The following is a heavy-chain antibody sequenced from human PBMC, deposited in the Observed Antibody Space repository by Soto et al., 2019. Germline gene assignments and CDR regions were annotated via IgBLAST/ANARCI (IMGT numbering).Heavy chain of an antibody. CDR2: ISGSGGST. D-gene: IGHD6-13*01. Sequence: EVQLVESGGGLVQPGGSLRLSCAASGITFSSYAMSWVRQAPGKGLEWVSAISGSGGSTYYADSVKGRFTISRDNSKNTLYLQMNSLRAEDTAVYYCAKDRDSSNYYYYYYGMDVWGQGTTVTVSS. V-gene: IGHV3-23*04. J-gene: IGHJ6*02. CDR3: AKDRDSSNYYYYYYGMDV. CDR1: GITFSSYA.